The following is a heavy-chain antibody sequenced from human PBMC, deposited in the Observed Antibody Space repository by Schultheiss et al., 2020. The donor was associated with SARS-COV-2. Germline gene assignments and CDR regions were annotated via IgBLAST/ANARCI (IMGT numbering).Heavy chain of an antibody. Sequence: SETLSLTCAVYGGSFSGYYWSWIRQPPGKGLEWIGKINHSGSTNYNPSLKSRVTISVDTSKNQFSLKLSSVTAADTAVYYCARTGAGSYWPRVNWFDPWGQGTLVTVSS. CDR3: ARTGAGSYWPRVNWFDP. CDR1: GGSFSGYY. D-gene: IGHD6-19*01. CDR2: INHSGST. J-gene: IGHJ5*02. V-gene: IGHV4-34*01.